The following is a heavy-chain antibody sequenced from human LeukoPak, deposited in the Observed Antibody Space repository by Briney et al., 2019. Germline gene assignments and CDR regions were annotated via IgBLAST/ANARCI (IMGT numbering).Heavy chain of an antibody. J-gene: IGHJ4*02. CDR1: GFIFDNYG. CDR3: ARVHTAGGYSGTDY. CDR2: TNWYGGST. D-gene: IGHD1-26*01. V-gene: IGHV3-20*01. Sequence: GVSLRLSCATSGFIFDNYGMTWVRQAPGKGLEWVSGTNWYGGSTGYADSVKGRFIISRDNAKNCLYLQMNSLRAEDTALYHCARVHTAGGYSGTDYWGQGTLVTVSS.